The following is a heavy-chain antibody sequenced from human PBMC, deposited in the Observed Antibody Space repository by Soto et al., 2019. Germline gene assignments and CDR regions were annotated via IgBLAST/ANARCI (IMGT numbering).Heavy chain of an antibody. J-gene: IGHJ6*02. V-gene: IGHV3-23*01. CDR3: ARQGSSWGLGSYYGMDV. CDR1: GFAFSSYA. Sequence: WWSLRLSCSASGFAFSSYAMAWFRQAPGKGLEWVASLSGRGGAVYHADSVKGRFTISADKSISTAYLQWSSLKASDTAMYYCARQGSSWGLGSYYGMDVWGQGTTVTVSS. CDR2: LSGRGGAV. D-gene: IGHD6-13*01.